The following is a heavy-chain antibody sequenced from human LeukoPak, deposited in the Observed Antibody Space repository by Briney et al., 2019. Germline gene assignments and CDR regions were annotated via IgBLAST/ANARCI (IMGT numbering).Heavy chain of an antibody. V-gene: IGHV4-4*02. Sequence: SGTLSLTCAVSGGSISSSNWWSWVRQPPGKGLEWIGEIYHSGSTNYNPSLKSRVSISVDKSKNQFSLKLSSVTAADTAVYYCARVQLIVVVPAAMHRWFDPWGQGTLVTVSS. CDR1: GGSISSSNW. CDR2: IYHSGST. J-gene: IGHJ5*02. D-gene: IGHD2-2*01. CDR3: ARVQLIVVVPAAMHRWFDP.